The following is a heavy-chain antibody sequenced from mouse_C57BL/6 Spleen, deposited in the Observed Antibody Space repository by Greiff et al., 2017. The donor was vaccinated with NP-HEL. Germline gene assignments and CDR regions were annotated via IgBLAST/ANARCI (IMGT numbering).Heavy chain of an antibody. D-gene: IGHD3-1*01. J-gene: IGHJ3*01. CDR2: ISDGGSYT. CDR3: ARAGATPPFAY. Sequence: EVQLKESGGGLVKPGGSLKLSCAASGFTFSSYAMSWVRQTPEKRLEWVATISDGGSYTYYPDNVKGRFTISRDNAKNNLYLQMSHLKSEDTAMYYCARAGATPPFAYWGQGTLVTVSA. CDR1: GFTFSSYA. V-gene: IGHV5-4*01.